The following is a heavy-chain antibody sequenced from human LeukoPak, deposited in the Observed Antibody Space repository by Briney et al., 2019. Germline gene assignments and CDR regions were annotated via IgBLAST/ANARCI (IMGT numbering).Heavy chain of an antibody. V-gene: IGHV1-46*01. Sequence: ASVKVSCKASGYTFSSYCMHWVRQAPGQGLEWMGIINPSGGSTSYAQKFQGRVTMTRDMSTSTVYMELSSLRSEDTAVYYCAREGRDGYNYDYWGQGTLVTVSS. CDR3: AREGRDGYNYDY. CDR2: INPSGGST. D-gene: IGHD5-24*01. CDR1: GYTFSSYC. J-gene: IGHJ4*02.